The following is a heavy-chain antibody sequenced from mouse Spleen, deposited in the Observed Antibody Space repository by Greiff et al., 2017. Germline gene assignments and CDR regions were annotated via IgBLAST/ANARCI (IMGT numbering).Heavy chain of an antibody. CDR2: ISSGGGNT. D-gene: IGHD2-4*01. Sequence: EVQGVESGGGLVKLGGSLKLSCAASGFTFSSYAMSWVRQTPEKRLEWVATISSGGGNTYYPDSVKGRFTISRDNAKNTLYLQMSSLKSEDTAMYYCARNYDYDEGAMDYWGQGTSVTVSS. CDR1: GFTFSSYA. V-gene: IGHV5-9-3*01. J-gene: IGHJ4*01. CDR3: ARNYDYDEGAMDY.